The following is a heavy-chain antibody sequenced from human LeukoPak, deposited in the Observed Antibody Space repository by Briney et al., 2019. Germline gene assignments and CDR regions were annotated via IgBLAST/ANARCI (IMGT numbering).Heavy chain of an antibody. CDR2: IYHSGST. Sequence: KASETLSLTCAVSGSSISSSNWWSWVRQPPGKGLEWIGEIYHSGSTNYNPSLKSRVTISVDKSKNQFSLKLSSVTAADTAVYYCATQSSSWYTNWFDPWGQGTLVTVSS. D-gene: IGHD6-13*01. CDR1: GSSISSSNW. J-gene: IGHJ5*02. CDR3: ATQSSSWYTNWFDP. V-gene: IGHV4-4*02.